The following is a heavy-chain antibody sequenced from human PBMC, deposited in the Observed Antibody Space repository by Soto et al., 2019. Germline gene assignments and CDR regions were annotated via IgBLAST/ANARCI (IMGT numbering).Heavy chain of an antibody. CDR2: IYYSGNT. D-gene: IGHD3-16*01. CDR1: GGSTSSDNY. J-gene: IGHJ4*02. V-gene: IGHV4-30-4*01. CDR3: ARGWGESSDGLYYFDS. Sequence: PSETLSLTCTVSGGSTSSDNYWGWIRQPPGKGLEWIGHIYYSGNTDYNPSLKSRLAISIDTSKKQFSLNLNSMTAADTAVYFCARGWGESSDGLYYFDSWGQGSLVTVSS.